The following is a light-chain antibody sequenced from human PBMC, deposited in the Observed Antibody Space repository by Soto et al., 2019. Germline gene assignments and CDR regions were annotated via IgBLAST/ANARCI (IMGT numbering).Light chain of an antibody. J-gene: IGKJ1*01. CDR1: LTVLNNY. V-gene: IGKV3-20*01. CDR2: GAS. CDR3: QQYGSSPTT. Sequence: IVLPQSPGTLSLSPGERATLSCMASLTVLNNYLTWYQQKPGQAPRRLIFGASIRATGIPDRFSGSGSGTDFTLTISRLEPEDFAVYYCQQYGSSPTTFGQGTKVDIK.